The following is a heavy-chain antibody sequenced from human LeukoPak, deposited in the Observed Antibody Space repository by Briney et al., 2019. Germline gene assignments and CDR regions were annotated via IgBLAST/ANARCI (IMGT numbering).Heavy chain of an antibody. CDR3: ATRGYSSSWYSRYYFDY. V-gene: IGHV4-34*01. CDR1: GGSFSGYY. CDR2: INHSGST. D-gene: IGHD6-13*01. J-gene: IGHJ4*02. Sequence: SETLSLTCAVYGGSFSGYYWSWIRQPPGKGLEWIGEINHSGSTNYNPSLKSRVTISVDTSKNQLSLKLSSVTAADTAVYYCATRGYSSSWYSRYYFDYWGQGTLVTVSS.